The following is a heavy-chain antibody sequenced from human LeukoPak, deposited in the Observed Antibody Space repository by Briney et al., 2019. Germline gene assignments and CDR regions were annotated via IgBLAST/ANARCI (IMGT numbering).Heavy chain of an antibody. V-gene: IGHV4-59*12. CDR2: IFYSGNT. D-gene: IGHD1-1*01. CDR3: ARGSYKGWFDP. Sequence: SETLSLTCSVSGDSLSSYYWSWIRQPPGKGLEWIGYIFYSGNTNYNPSLKSRVTISVDTSKNQFSLKLSSVTAADTAVYYCARGSYKGWFDPWGQGTLVTVSS. J-gene: IGHJ5*02. CDR1: GDSLSSYY.